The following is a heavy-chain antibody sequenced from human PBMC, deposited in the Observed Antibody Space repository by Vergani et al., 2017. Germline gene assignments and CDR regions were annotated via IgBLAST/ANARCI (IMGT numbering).Heavy chain of an antibody. CDR3: ARERMTTVTIYYYYGMDV. Sequence: QVQLVQSGAELKTPGASVMVSCKSSGYPFTSYGISWVRQARGQGLEWMGIINPSGGSTSYAQKFQGRVTMTRDTSTSTVDMELSSLRSEDTAVYYCARERMTTVTIYYYYGMDVWGQGTTVTVS. D-gene: IGHD4-17*01. J-gene: IGHJ6*02. CDR2: INPSGGST. V-gene: IGHV1-46*03. CDR1: GYPFTSYG.